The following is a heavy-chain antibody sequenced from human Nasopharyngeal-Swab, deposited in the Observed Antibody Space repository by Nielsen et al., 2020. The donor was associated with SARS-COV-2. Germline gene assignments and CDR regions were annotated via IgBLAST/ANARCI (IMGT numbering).Heavy chain of an antibody. J-gene: IGHJ6*03. Sequence: VRQAPGKGLEWVANIKQDGSEKYYVDSVKGRFTISRDNAKNSLYPQMNSLRAEDTAVYYCARNDFWSGYYKVPMDVWGKGTTVTVSS. V-gene: IGHV3-7*03. D-gene: IGHD3-3*01. CDR2: IKQDGSEK. CDR3: ARNDFWSGYYKVPMDV.